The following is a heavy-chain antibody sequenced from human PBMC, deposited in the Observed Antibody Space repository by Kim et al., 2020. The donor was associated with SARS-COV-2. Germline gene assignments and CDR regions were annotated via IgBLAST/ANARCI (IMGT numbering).Heavy chain of an antibody. CDR1: GGTFSSYA. Sequence: SVKVSCKASGGTFSSYAISWVRQAPGQGLEWMGGIIPIFGTANYAQKFQGRVTITADESTSTAYMELSSLRSEDTAVYYCARAGYSSGWYLRWFDPWGQGTMVTVSS. J-gene: IGHJ5*02. CDR2: IIPIFGTA. CDR3: ARAGYSSGWYLRWFDP. D-gene: IGHD6-19*01. V-gene: IGHV1-69*13.